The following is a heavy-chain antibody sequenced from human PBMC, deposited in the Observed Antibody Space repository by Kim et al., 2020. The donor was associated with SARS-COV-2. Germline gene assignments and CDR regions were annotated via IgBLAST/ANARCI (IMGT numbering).Heavy chain of an antibody. Sequence: SETLSLTCAVYGGSFSGYYWSWIRQPPGKGLEWIGEINHSGSTNYNPSLKSRVTISVDTSKNQFSLKLSSVTAADTAVYYCARTFVGRRYQLLPAWGMRGYFDYWGQGTLVTVSS. CDR2: INHSGST. V-gene: IGHV4-34*01. CDR3: ARTFVGRRYQLLPAWGMRGYFDY. D-gene: IGHD2-2*01. CDR1: GGSFSGYY. J-gene: IGHJ4*02.